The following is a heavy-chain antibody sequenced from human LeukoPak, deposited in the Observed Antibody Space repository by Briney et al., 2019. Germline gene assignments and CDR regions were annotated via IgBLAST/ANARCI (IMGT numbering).Heavy chain of an antibody. CDR1: GGTFSSYA. V-gene: IGHV1-69*13. CDR3: ARVQARYYGSGSYYFDY. CDR2: IIPIFGTA. J-gene: IGHJ4*02. Sequence: GASVKVSCKASGGTFSSYAISWVRQAPGQGLEWMGGIIPIFGTANYAQKFQGRVTITADESTSTAYMELSSLRSEDTAVYYCARVQARYYGSGSYYFDYWGQGTLVTVSS. D-gene: IGHD3-10*01.